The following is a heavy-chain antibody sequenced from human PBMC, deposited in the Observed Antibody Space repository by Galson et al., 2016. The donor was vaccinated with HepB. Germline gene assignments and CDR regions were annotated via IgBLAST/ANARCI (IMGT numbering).Heavy chain of an antibody. CDR2: IYYSGST. D-gene: IGHD2-21*02. J-gene: IGHJ6*02. CDR3: TKSFSDFFYYNGMDV. Sequence: ETLSLTCTVSGGSIRSSYWSWIRQPPGKGLEWIGYIYYSGSTNYNPSLRSRVTISVDTSRNQFSLRLTSVTASDTAVYYCTKSFSDFFYYNGMDVWGQGTTVTVSS. CDR1: GGSIRSSY. V-gene: IGHV4-59*01.